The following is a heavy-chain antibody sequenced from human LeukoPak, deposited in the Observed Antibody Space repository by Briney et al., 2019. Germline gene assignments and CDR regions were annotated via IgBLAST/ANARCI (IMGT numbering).Heavy chain of an antibody. D-gene: IGHD2-21*02. CDR3: ARVHIVTGAYFDS. Sequence: PSETLSLTCTIPGDSMSGHSWSWLWQPAGKELEWIGRIYSSGFTEYNLSLDGRVTMSIETSKNQFSLMLDSVTAADTATYYCARVHIVTGAYFDSWGQGALVTVSS. CDR2: IYSSGFT. J-gene: IGHJ4*02. CDR1: GDSMSGHS. V-gene: IGHV4-4*07.